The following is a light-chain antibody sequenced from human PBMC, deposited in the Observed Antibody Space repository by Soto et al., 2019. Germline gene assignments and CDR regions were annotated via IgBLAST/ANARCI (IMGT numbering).Light chain of an antibody. CDR1: QSVTSSY. J-gene: IGKJ3*01. Sequence: EIVLTQSPGTLSLSPGERATLSCRASQSVTSSYLAWYQQNPGQAPRLLIYDASTRAPGIADRFSGSGSRTDFTLTISRLDSEDFAVYYCQQYGSSFTFGPGTKVDIK. CDR2: DAS. CDR3: QQYGSSFT. V-gene: IGKV3-20*01.